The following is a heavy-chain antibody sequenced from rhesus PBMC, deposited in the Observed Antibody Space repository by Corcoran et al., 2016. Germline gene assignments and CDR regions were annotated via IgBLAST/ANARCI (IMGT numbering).Heavy chain of an antibody. CDR2: ISRGGSN. Sequence: QVQLQESGPGLVKPSETLSLTCAVSGYSFSSGYSLGWIRQPPGKGLEWIGHISRGGSNYLNPSLKSRVTLSVDTSKNQFSLKLSSVTAADTAVYYCARRAVSGFYFELWGQGALVTVSS. CDR1: GYSFSSGYS. CDR3: ARRAVSGFYFEL. V-gene: IGHV4S14*01. J-gene: IGHJ1*01. D-gene: IGHD5-24*01.